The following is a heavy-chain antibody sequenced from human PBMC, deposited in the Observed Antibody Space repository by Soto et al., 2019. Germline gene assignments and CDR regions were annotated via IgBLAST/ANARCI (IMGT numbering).Heavy chain of an antibody. Sequence: QVQLVQSGAEVKKPGASVKVSCKASGYTFTSYDINWVRQATGQGLEWMGWMNPNSGNTGYAQKFQGRVTMTRNTSISTAYMELSSLRSEDTAVYYCARGNYDFCSCDLNWCDPWGQGSLVTVTS. D-gene: IGHD3-3*01. CDR1: GYTFTSYD. J-gene: IGHJ5*02. V-gene: IGHV1-8*01. CDR2: MNPNSGNT. CDR3: ARGNYDFCSCDLNWCDP.